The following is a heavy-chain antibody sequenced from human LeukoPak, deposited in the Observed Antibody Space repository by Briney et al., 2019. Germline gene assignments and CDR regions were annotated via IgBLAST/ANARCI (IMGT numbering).Heavy chain of an antibody. Sequence: QSGGSLRLSCAASGFTFSSYEMNWVRQAPGKGLEWLSYINHSGVSIYYADSVKGRFTISRDNAKNSLYLQMDSLRAEDTAVYYCARLSRTPGTSIPLFEDWGQGTLVTVSS. D-gene: IGHD1-1*01. CDR1: GFTFSSYE. CDR2: INHSGVSI. J-gene: IGHJ4*02. CDR3: ARLSRTPGTSIPLFED. V-gene: IGHV3-48*03.